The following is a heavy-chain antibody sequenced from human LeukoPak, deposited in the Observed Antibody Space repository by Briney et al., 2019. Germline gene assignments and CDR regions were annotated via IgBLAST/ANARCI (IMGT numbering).Heavy chain of an antibody. D-gene: IGHD2-15*01. J-gene: IGHJ4*02. CDR3: AKDRDSRFDY. CDR1: GFTFSSYG. CDR2: ISYDGSNK. Sequence: GRSLRLSCAASGFTFSSYGMPWVRQAPGKGLEWVAVISYDGSNKYYADSVKGRFTISRDNSKNTLYLQMNSLRAEDTPVYYCAKDRDSRFDYWGQGTLVTVSS. V-gene: IGHV3-30*18.